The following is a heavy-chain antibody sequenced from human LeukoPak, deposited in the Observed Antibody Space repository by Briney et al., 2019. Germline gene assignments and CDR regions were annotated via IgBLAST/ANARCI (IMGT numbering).Heavy chain of an antibody. Sequence: KPSETLSLTCTVSGGSISSYYWSWIRQPPGKGLEWIGYIYYSGSTNYNPSLKSRVTISVDTSKNQFSLKLSSVTAADTAVYYCAGANCSGGSCYPRGAFDIWGRGTMVTVSS. V-gene: IGHV4-59*01. D-gene: IGHD2-15*01. CDR2: IYYSGST. CDR3: AGANCSGGSCYPRGAFDI. J-gene: IGHJ3*02. CDR1: GGSISSYY.